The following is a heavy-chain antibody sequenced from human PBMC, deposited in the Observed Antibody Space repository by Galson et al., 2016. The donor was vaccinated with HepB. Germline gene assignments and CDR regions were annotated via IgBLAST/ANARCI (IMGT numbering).Heavy chain of an antibody. CDR1: GFTFSNFG. J-gene: IGHJ4*02. V-gene: IGHV3-30*18. Sequence: SLRLSCAASGFTFSNFGMHWVRQAPGKGLEWVAGISYDGDDRYFADSMKGRITISRDNSKNTLYLQMNSLRAEDTAVYYCAKSHPRTAMVPFDYWGQGTLITVSS. CDR2: ISYDGDDR. D-gene: IGHD5-18*01. CDR3: AKSHPRTAMVPFDY.